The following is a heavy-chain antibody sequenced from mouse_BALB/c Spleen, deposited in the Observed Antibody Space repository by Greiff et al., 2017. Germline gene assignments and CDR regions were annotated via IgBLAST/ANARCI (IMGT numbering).Heavy chain of an antibody. D-gene: IGHD2-4*01. Sequence: QVQLKQPGAELVRPGASVKLSCKASGYTFTSYWINWVKQRPGQGLEWIGNIYPSDSYTNYNQKFKDKATLTVDKSSSTAYMQLSSPTSEDSAVYYCTRSDYAYWGQGTLVTVSA. V-gene: IGHV1-69*02. CDR3: TRSDYAY. CDR1: GYTFTSYW. CDR2: IYPSDSYT. J-gene: IGHJ3*01.